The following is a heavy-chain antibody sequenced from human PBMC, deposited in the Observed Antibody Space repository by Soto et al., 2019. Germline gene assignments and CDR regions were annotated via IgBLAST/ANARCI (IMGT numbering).Heavy chain of an antibody. Sequence: SETLSLTCTVSGGSISSYYWSRIRQPPGKGLEWIGYIYYSGSTNYNPSLKSRVTISVDTSKNQFSLKLSSVTAADTAVYYCARSGVRGSVLNWFDPWGQGTLVTVSS. CDR3: ARSGVRGSVLNWFDP. V-gene: IGHV4-59*01. D-gene: IGHD3-10*01. J-gene: IGHJ5*02. CDR1: GGSISSYY. CDR2: IYYSGST.